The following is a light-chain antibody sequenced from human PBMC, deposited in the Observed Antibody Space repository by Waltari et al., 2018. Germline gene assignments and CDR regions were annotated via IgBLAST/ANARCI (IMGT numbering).Light chain of an antibody. CDR2: GVS. Sequence: ETVLTQSPATLSVSPGGRVTLSCRASQSVSTNLAWSQQKPGQAPRLLIYGVSTRATGIPGRFSGSGSGTEFTLTINTLQSEDFAVYYCHQYNNWWTFGQGTKVEIK. V-gene: IGKV3D-15*01. J-gene: IGKJ1*01. CDR1: QSVSTN. CDR3: HQYNNWWT.